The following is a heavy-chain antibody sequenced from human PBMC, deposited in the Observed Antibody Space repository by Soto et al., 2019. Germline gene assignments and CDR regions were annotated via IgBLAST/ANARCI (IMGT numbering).Heavy chain of an antibody. CDR1: GGSISSGDSY. Sequence: PSETLSLTCSVSGGSISSGDSYWSWIRQHPGRGLEWIGYIYSSGSTSYNPSLKSRVAISVDTSNNQFSLNLSSVTAADTGVYFCARGPLTGFDLWGQGTLVTVSS. CDR3: ARGPLTGFDL. D-gene: IGHD7-27*01. CDR2: IYSSGST. J-gene: IGHJ4*02. V-gene: IGHV4-31*03.